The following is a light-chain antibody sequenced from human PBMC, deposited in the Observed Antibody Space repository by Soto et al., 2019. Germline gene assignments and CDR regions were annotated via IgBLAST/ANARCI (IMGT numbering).Light chain of an antibody. CDR3: SSHTSISTPVV. Sequence: QSALTQPASVSGSPGQSITISCTGTSSDIGGYNYVSWYQQHPGKAPKLMIYDVSNRPSGVSNRFSGSKSGNTASLTISGLQTEDEADYYCSSHTSISTPVVFGGGTKLTVL. J-gene: IGLJ2*01. CDR1: SSDIGGYNY. CDR2: DVS. V-gene: IGLV2-14*01.